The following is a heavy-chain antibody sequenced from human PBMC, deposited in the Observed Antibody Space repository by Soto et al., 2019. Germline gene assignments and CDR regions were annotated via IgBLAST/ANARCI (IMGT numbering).Heavy chain of an antibody. CDR1: GGTFSSYA. D-gene: IGHD3-16*01. CDR3: VEYYRGPNDAFDI. Sequence: QVQLVQSGAEVKKPGSSVKVSCKASGGTFSSYAISWVRQAPGQGLEWMGGIIPIFGTANYAQKFQGRVTITADESTSTAYMELSSPRSEDTAVYYCVEYYRGPNDAFDIWGQGTMVTVSS. V-gene: IGHV1-69*01. CDR2: IIPIFGTA. J-gene: IGHJ3*02.